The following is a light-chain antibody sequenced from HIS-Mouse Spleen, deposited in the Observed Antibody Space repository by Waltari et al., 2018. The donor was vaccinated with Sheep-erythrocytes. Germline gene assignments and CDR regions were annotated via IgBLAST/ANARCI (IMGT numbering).Light chain of an antibody. CDR1: ALPKQQ. Sequence: SYELTQPPSVSVSPGQTARIPCSGDALPKQQSYWYQQKPGQAPVLVIYKDSERPSGIPERFSGSSSGTTVTLTISGVQAEDEADYYCQSADSSGTYVFGTGTKVAVL. J-gene: IGLJ1*01. CDR2: KDS. V-gene: IGLV3-25*03. CDR3: QSADSSGTYV.